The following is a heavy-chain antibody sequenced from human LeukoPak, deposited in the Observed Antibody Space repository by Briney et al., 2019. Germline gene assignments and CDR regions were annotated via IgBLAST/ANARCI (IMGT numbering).Heavy chain of an antibody. CDR1: GFTFSSYW. Sequence: PGGSLRLSCAASGFTFSSYWMSWVRQAPGKGLEWVANIKQDGSEKYYVDSVKGRFTISRDNAKNSLYLQMNSLRAEDTAVYYCARVDGSGYYYSNWFDPWGQGTLVTVPS. CDR2: IKQDGSEK. D-gene: IGHD3-22*01. J-gene: IGHJ5*02. CDR3: ARVDGSGYYYSNWFDP. V-gene: IGHV3-7*01.